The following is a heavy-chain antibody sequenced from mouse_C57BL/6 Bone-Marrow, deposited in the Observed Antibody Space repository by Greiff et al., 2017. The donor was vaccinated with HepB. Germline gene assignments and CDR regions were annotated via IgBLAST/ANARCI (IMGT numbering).Heavy chain of an antibody. CDR3: ARSGDYGRGAWFAY. J-gene: IGHJ3*01. V-gene: IGHV1-54*01. CDR1: GYAFTNYL. CDR2: INPGSGGT. D-gene: IGHD2-4*01. Sequence: QLQQSGAELVRPGTSVKVSCKASGYAFTNYLIEWVKQRPGQGLEWIGVINPGSGGTNYNEKFKGKATLTADKTSSTAYMQLSSLTSEDAAVYFGARSGDYGRGAWFAYWGQGTLVTVSA.